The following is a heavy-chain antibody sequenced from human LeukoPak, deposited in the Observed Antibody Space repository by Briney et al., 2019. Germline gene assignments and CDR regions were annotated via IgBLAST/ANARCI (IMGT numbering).Heavy chain of an antibody. J-gene: IGHJ5*02. Sequence: SETLSLTCAVSGGSISSGGYSWSWIRQPPGKGLEWIGYIYHSGSTYYNPSLKSRVTISVDTSKNQFSLKLSSVTAADTAVYYCARGITIFGVVRLYNWFDPWGQGTLVTVSS. D-gene: IGHD3-3*01. CDR3: ARGITIFGVVRLYNWFDP. V-gene: IGHV4-30-2*01. CDR2: IYHSGST. CDR1: GGSISSGGYS.